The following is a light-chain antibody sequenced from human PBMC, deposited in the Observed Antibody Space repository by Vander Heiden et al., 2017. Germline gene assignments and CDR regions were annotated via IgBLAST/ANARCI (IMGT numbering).Light chain of an antibody. V-gene: IGKV3-20*01. CDR2: GAS. J-gene: IGKJ3*01. CDR3: QQYGSSPFT. CDR1: QSVSSSY. Sequence: ERVLTQSPGTRALSAGKRATLSCRASQSVSSSYLAWYQQKPGQAPRLLIYGASSRATGIPDRFSGSGSGTDFTLTISRLEPEDFAVYYCQQYGSSPFTFGPGTRVDIK.